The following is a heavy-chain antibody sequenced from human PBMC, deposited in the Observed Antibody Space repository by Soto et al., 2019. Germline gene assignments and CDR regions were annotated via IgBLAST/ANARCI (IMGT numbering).Heavy chain of an antibody. Sequence: EVQLLESGGGLVQPGGSLRLSCAASGITFSSYAMNWVRQAPGKGLEWVSVISNRGDTTYYADSVKGRFTISRDNSKNTLYLQLNSLRAEDTAMYYCAKYKEVATIGGAFDYWGQGTLLTVSS. CDR3: AKYKEVATIGGAFDY. CDR2: ISNRGDTT. V-gene: IGHV3-23*01. J-gene: IGHJ4*02. CDR1: GITFSSYA. D-gene: IGHD5-12*01.